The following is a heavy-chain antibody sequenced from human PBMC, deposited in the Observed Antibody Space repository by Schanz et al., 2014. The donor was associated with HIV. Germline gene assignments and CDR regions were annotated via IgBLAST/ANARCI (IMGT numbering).Heavy chain of an antibody. J-gene: IGHJ2*01. Sequence: QVQLVQSGAEVKKPGSSVMVSCKTSGGTFTNYAISWVRQAPGQGLQWMGGIIPFFGTANYAQTLQGRLTITADESTGTAYMDPTSLRYEDTALYYCAASMYNGSYGTHYYFDLWGRGTLVTVSS. V-gene: IGHV1-69*12. CDR3: AASMYNGSYGTHYYFDL. CDR1: GGTFTNYA. CDR2: IIPFFGTA. D-gene: IGHD1-26*01.